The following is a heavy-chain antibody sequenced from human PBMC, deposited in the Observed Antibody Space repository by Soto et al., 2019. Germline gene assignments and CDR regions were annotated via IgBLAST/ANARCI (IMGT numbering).Heavy chain of an antibody. CDR2: IYPGDSDT. CDR1: GYSFTNYW. CDR3: ARRLRDCFTTSCHTLNWFDP. V-gene: IGHV5-51*01. D-gene: IGHD2-2*01. Sequence: GESLKISCKGSGYSFTNYWIGWVRQMPGKGLEWMGIIYPGDSDTRYSPSFQGQVTISADKSISTAYLQWSSLKASDTAMYYCARRLRDCFTTSCHTLNWFDPWGQGTLVTVSS. J-gene: IGHJ5*02.